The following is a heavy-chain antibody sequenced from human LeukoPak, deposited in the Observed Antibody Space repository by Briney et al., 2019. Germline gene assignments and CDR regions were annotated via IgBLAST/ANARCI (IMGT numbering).Heavy chain of an antibody. CDR2: IHYSGST. J-gene: IGHJ5*02. CDR3: ARADYDIVVVVAANVTVGCVSWFDP. Sequence: SETLSLTCTVSGGSISSSSYYWGWIRQPPGKGLEWNGSIHYSGSTYYNPSLKSRVTITVDTSKNQCSLKLSSVTAADTAVYYGARADYDIVVVVAANVTVGCVSWFDPWGQGTLVTVSS. CDR1: GGSISSSSYY. V-gene: IGHV4-39*01. D-gene: IGHD2-15*01.